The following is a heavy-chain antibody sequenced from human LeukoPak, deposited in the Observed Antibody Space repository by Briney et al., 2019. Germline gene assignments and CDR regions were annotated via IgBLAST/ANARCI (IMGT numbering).Heavy chain of an antibody. V-gene: IGHV4-39*07. CDR2: IYYSGST. CDR3: ARGNIFGYDFWSGYPAYFDY. Sequence: SETLSLTCTVSGGSISSSSYYWGWIRQPPGKGLEWIGSIYYSGSTNYNPSLKSRVTISVDTSKNQFSLKLSSVTAADTAVYYCARGNIFGYDFWSGYPAYFDYWGQGTLVTVSS. CDR1: GGSISSSSYY. D-gene: IGHD3-3*01. J-gene: IGHJ4*02.